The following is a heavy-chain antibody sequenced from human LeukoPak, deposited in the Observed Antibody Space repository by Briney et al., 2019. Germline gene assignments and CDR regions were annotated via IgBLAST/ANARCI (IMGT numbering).Heavy chain of an antibody. J-gene: IGHJ6*02. CDR3: ARSITMVRGVIPGYYYYGMDV. CDR2: ISYDGSNK. D-gene: IGHD3-10*01. CDR1: GFTFSSYG. Sequence: GGSLRLSCAASGFTFSSYGMHWVRQAPGKGLEWVAVISYDGSNKYYADSVKGRFTISRDNSKNTLYLQMNSLRAEDTAVYYCARSITMVRGVIPGYYYYGMDVWGQGTTVTVSS. V-gene: IGHV3-30*03.